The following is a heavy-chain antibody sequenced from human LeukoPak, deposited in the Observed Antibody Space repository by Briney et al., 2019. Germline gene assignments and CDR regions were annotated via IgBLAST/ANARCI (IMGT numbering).Heavy chain of an antibody. Sequence: TGGSLRLSCAASGFTFSSYEMNWIRQAPGKGLEWISYISSSGSTIYYADSVKGRFTISRDNAKNSLYLQMNSLRAEDTAVYYCARDHRAVAGNFDYWGQGTLVTVSS. CDR2: ISSSGSTI. D-gene: IGHD6-19*01. CDR1: GFTFSSYE. V-gene: IGHV3-48*03. CDR3: ARDHRAVAGNFDY. J-gene: IGHJ4*02.